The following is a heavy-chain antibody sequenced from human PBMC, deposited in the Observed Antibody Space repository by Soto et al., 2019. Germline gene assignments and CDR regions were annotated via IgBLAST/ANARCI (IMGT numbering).Heavy chain of an antibody. D-gene: IGHD2-2*01. Sequence: QVQLQQWGAGLLKPSETLSLTCAVYGGSFSGYYWSWIRQPPGKGLEWIGEINHSGSTNYNPSLKSRVTISVHTSKNQFSLKLSSVTAADTAVYYCARGYCSSTSCFRVGYYGMDVWGQGTTVTVSS. J-gene: IGHJ6*02. CDR1: GGSFSGYY. V-gene: IGHV4-34*01. CDR3: ARGYCSSTSCFRVGYYGMDV. CDR2: INHSGST.